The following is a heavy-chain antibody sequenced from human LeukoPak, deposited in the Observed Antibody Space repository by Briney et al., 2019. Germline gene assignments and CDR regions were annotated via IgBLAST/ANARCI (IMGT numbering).Heavy chain of an antibody. V-gene: IGHV3-33*01. CDR2: IWYDGSNK. Sequence: GGSLRLSCAASGFTFSSYGMHWVRQAPGKGLEWVAVIWYDGSNKYYADSVKGRFTISRDNSKNTLYLQMNSLRAEDTAVYYCARELPRYYYGSGSFDYWGQGTLVTVSS. D-gene: IGHD3-10*01. CDR1: GFTFSSYG. J-gene: IGHJ4*02. CDR3: ARELPRYYYGSGSFDY.